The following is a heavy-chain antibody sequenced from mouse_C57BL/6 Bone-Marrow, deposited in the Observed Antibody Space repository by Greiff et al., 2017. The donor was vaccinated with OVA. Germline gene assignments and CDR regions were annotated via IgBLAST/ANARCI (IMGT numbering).Heavy chain of an antibody. D-gene: IGHD1-1*01. CDR3: ASVYYGSSSPWYFDV. V-gene: IGHV1-52*01. CDR1: GYTFTSYW. CDR2: IDPSDSET. Sequence: VQLQQPGAGLVRPGSSVKLSCKASGYTFTSYWMHWVKQRPIQGLEWIGNIDPSDSETHYNQKFKDQATLTVDKSSSTAYMQLSSLTSEDSAVYYCASVYYGSSSPWYFDVWGTGTTVTVSS. J-gene: IGHJ1*03.